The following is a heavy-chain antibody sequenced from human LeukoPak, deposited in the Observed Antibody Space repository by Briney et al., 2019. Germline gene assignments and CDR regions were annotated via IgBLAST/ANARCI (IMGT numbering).Heavy chain of an antibody. Sequence: GGSLRLSCAAYGFTFSNSWMTWVRQAPGKDLEWVATINPDGSKLAYVGSVKGRFTISRDNAKNSVYLQMSSLRVEEAGVFYCARDRGYSSFDYWGQGALVAVPS. CDR1: GFTFSNSW. V-gene: IGHV3-7*01. CDR3: ARDRGYSSFDY. J-gene: IGHJ4*02. CDR2: INPDGSKL. D-gene: IGHD2-15*01.